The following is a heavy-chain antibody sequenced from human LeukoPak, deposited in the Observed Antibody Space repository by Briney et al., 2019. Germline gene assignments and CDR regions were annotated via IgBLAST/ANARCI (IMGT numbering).Heavy chain of an antibody. CDR1: GGSISNYY. Sequence: ETLSFTCTVSGGSISNYYWTWIRQPPGKGLEWVSAISGSGGSTYYADSVKGRFTISRDNSKNTLYLQMNSLRAEDTAVYYCAKDKSWMATISWFDPWGQGTLVTVSS. J-gene: IGHJ5*02. D-gene: IGHD5-24*01. CDR2: ISGSGGST. CDR3: AKDKSWMATISWFDP. V-gene: IGHV3-23*01.